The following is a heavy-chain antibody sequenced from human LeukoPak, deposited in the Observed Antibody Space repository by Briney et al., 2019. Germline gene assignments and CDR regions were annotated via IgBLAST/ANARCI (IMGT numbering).Heavy chain of an antibody. CDR1: GGTFSSYA. V-gene: IGHV1-69*04. J-gene: IGHJ4*02. D-gene: IGHD3-22*01. CDR3: ARGSGNTYYYDSSGYYLPDY. CDR2: IIPILGIA. Sequence: SVKVSCKASGGTFSSYAISWVRQAPGQGLAWMGRIIPILGIANYAQKFQGRVTITADKSTSTAYMELSSLRSEDTAVYYCARGSGNTYYYDSSGYYLPDYWGQGTLVTVSS.